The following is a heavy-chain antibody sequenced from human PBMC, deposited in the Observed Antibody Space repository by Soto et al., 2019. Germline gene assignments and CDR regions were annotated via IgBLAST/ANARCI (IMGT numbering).Heavy chain of an antibody. J-gene: IGHJ6*02. V-gene: IGHV1-18*01. CDR1: GYTFSSYG. D-gene: IGHD3-22*01. Sequence: QAQLVQSGDEVKKPGASVRVSCRASGYTFSSYGISWVRQTPGQGLEWLGWISSYNDDTQYAQKIQGRVFMTTDTSTKTAYLDLRSLRSDDTAVYYCARGGYYDSSGSRNYHYYGMNVWGQGTTVTVSS. CDR2: ISSYNDDT. CDR3: ARGGYYDSSGSRNYHYYGMNV.